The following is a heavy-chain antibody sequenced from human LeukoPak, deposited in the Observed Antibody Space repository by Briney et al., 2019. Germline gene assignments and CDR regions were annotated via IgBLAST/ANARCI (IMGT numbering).Heavy chain of an antibody. D-gene: IGHD2-2*02. CDR1: GGSVSSHY. Sequence: SETLSLTCTVSGGSVSSHYWSWIRQPPGKGLEWIGYIYYSGSTNYNPSLKSRVTISVDTSKNQFSLKLSSVTAADTAVYYCARDRDGYCSSTSCYRKGMDVWGKGTTVTVSS. V-gene: IGHV4-59*02. CDR2: IYYSGST. J-gene: IGHJ6*04. CDR3: ARDRDGYCSSTSCYRKGMDV.